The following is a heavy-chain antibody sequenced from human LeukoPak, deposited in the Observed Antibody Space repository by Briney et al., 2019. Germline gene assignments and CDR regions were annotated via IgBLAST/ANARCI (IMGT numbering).Heavy chain of an antibody. J-gene: IGHJ5*02. Sequence: PGGSLRLSCAASGFIFSTYAMNWVRQAPGKGLEWISGVSNSGVSTNYAASVKGRFTISRDNSKNMLYLQMNGLRAEDTAVYYCAKKLDPRPNWVGPWGQGTLVIVSS. CDR2: VSNSGVST. CDR3: AKKLDPRPNWVGP. V-gene: IGHV3-23*01. CDR1: GFIFSTYA. D-gene: IGHD2-2*03.